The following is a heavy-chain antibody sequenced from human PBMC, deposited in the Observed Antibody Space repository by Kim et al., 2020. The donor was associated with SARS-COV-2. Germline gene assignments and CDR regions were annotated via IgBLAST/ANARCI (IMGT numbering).Heavy chain of an antibody. Sequence: ASVKVSCKASGYTFTSYDINWVREATGQGIEWMGWMNPNSGNTGYTQKFQRRVTMTRSTSITTAYMELSSLMSEDTAVYYCARGGAVIGAFDIWGQGTMVTVSS. V-gene: IGHV1-8*01. CDR3: ARGGAVIGAFDI. D-gene: IGHD4-17*01. CDR2: MNPNSGNT. J-gene: IGHJ3*02. CDR1: GYTFTSYD.